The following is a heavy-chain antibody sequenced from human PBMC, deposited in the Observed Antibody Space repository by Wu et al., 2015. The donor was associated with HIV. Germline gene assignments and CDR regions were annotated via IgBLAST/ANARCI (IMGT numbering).Heavy chain of an antibody. V-gene: IGHV1-69*01. CDR1: GGTFSSYA. CDR2: IIPIFGTA. CDR3: ARGPPGRGYSYGPFDY. Sequence: QVQLVQSGAEVKKPGSSVKVSCKASGGTFSSYAISWVRQAPGQGLEWMGGIIPIFGTANYAQKFQGRVTITTDESTSTAYMELSSLRSEDMAVYYCARGPPGRGYSYGPFDYWGQGTLVTVSS. D-gene: IGHD5-18*01. J-gene: IGHJ4*02.